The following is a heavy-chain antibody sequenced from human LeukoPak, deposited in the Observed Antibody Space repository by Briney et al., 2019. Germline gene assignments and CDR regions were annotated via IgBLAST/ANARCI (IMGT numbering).Heavy chain of an antibody. J-gene: IGHJ1*01. Sequence: DSVKVPCKASGYTFTSYGISWVRQAPGQGLEWMGWISAYNGNTNYAQKLQGRVTMTTDTSTSTAYMELRSPRSDDTAVYYCARAHYYDSSGYYYPPEYFQHWGQGTLVTVSS. CDR2: ISAYNGNT. CDR3: ARAHYYDSSGYYYPPEYFQH. V-gene: IGHV1-18*01. D-gene: IGHD3-22*01. CDR1: GYTFTSYG.